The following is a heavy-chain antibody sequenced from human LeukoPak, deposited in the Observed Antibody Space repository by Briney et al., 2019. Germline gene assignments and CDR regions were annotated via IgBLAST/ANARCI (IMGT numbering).Heavy chain of an antibody. J-gene: IGHJ4*02. CDR2: IWYDGSNK. V-gene: IGHV3-30*02. CDR1: GFTFSSYG. CDR3: AKDYDILTCYFDY. D-gene: IGHD3-9*01. Sequence: PGGSLRLSCAASGFTFSSYGMHWVRQAPGKGLEWVAVIWYDGSNKYYADSVEGRFTISRDNSKNTLYLQMNSLRAEDTAVYYCAKDYDILTCYFDYWGQGTLVTVSS.